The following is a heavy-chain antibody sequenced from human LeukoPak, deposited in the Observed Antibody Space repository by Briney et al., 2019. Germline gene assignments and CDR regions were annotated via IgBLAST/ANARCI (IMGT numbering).Heavy chain of an antibody. CDR3: ASNIAARYHDAFDI. D-gene: IGHD5-12*01. V-gene: IGHV1-69*05. CDR1: GGTFSSSA. J-gene: IGHJ3*02. CDR2: IIPIFGTA. Sequence: GASVKVSYKASGGTFSSSAISWVRQATGQGLEWMGGIIPIFGTANYAQKFQGRVTITTDESTSTAYMELSSLRSEDTAVYYCASNIAARYHDAFDIWGQGTMVTVSS.